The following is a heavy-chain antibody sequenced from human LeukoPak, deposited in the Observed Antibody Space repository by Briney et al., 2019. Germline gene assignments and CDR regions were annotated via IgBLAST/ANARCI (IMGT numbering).Heavy chain of an antibody. CDR3: AKDLLAYTMAAFDI. J-gene: IGHJ3*02. CDR2: IRYDGSNE. Sequence: PGGSLRLSCAASGFSFSGYSMHWVRQAPGKGLEWVAFIRYDGSNEYYADSVKGRFTISRDKSKNTLSLQMNGLRVEDTAVYYCAKDLLAYTMAAFDIWGQGTMVTVSS. V-gene: IGHV3-30*02. D-gene: IGHD2-2*02. CDR1: GFSFSGYS.